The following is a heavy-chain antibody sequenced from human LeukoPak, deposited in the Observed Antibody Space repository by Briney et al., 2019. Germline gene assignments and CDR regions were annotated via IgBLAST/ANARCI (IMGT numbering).Heavy chain of an antibody. V-gene: IGHV3-23*01. D-gene: IGHD2-2*01. CDR3: AKGSCSSTSCHPAFDI. Sequence: GGSLRLSCAASGLTFSSYAMSWVRQAPGKGLEWVSAISGSGGSTYYADSVKGRSTISRDNSKNTLYLQMNSLRAEDTAVYYCAKGSCSSTSCHPAFDIWGQGTMVTVSS. CDR2: ISGSGGST. CDR1: GLTFSSYA. J-gene: IGHJ3*02.